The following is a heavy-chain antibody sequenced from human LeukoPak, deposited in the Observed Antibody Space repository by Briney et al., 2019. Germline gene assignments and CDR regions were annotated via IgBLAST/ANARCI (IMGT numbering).Heavy chain of an antibody. CDR2: IYPADSDT. V-gene: IGHV5-51*01. D-gene: IGHD5-24*01. J-gene: IGHJ4*02. CDR3: TRLISRGSDYNYVDD. CDR1: GYRFTNYH. Sequence: GESLKISCKGSGYRFTNYHIGWVRQMPGKGLEWMGVIYPADSDTRYRPTFRGQVTISVDKSINTAYLQWSSLKASDTAMYYCTRLISRGSDYNYVDDWGQGTLITVSS.